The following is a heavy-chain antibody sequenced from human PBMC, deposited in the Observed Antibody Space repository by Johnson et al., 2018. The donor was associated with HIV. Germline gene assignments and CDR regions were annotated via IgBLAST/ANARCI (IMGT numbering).Heavy chain of an antibody. Sequence: VQLVESGGGLVQPGGSLRLSCAASGFTFSSYAMSWVRQAPGTGLEWASAISGSGGSTYDADCVKGRFTISRDNSKHTLYLQMNSLRAEDTAVYYCAKDLRLWIDAFDIWGQGTMVTVSS. J-gene: IGHJ3*02. CDR3: AKDLRLWIDAFDI. D-gene: IGHD3-3*01. V-gene: IGHV3-23*04. CDR2: ISGSGGST. CDR1: GFTFSSYA.